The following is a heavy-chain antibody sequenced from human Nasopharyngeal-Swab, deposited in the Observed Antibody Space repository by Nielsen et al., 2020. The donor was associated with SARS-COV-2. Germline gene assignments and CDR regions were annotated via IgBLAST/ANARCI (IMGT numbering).Heavy chain of an antibody. CDR2: IWYDGSNK. Sequence: LKISCAASGFTLSCFGMHWVRQAPGKGLEWVAVIWYDGSNKYYADSVKGRFTITRDNSKTTLYLQRNSLRAEDTAVYYCARVRSPVIAAADITYWGQGTLVTVSS. D-gene: IGHD6-13*01. CDR3: ARVRSPVIAAADITY. J-gene: IGHJ4*02. CDR1: GFTLSCFG. V-gene: IGHV3-33*01.